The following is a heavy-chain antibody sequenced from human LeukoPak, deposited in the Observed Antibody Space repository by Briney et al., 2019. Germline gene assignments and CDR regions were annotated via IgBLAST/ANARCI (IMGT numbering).Heavy chain of an antibody. CDR1: GFTFSSYA. D-gene: IGHD3-22*01. Sequence: QAGGSLRLSCAASGFTFSSYAMSWVRQSPGKGLEWVSSISGSGGNTYYADSMKGRFTISRDNSKNTLYLQMNSLRAEDTAVYYCAKDRKWLIDAFDIWGQGTMVTVSS. CDR3: AKDRKWLIDAFDI. CDR2: ISGSGGNT. V-gene: IGHV3-23*01. J-gene: IGHJ3*02.